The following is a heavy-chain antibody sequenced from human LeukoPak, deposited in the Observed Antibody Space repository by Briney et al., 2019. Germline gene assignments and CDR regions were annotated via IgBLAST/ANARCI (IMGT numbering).Heavy chain of an antibody. J-gene: IGHJ4*02. V-gene: IGHV1-69*04. Sequence: PWASVKVSCKASGGTFSSYAISWVRQAPGQGLEWMGRIIPILGIANYAQKFQGRVTITADKSTSTAYMELSSLRSEDTAVYYCATQGGAVAGSDYWGQGTLVTVSS. CDR2: IIPILGIA. D-gene: IGHD6-19*01. CDR3: ATQGGAVAGSDY. CDR1: GGTFSSYA.